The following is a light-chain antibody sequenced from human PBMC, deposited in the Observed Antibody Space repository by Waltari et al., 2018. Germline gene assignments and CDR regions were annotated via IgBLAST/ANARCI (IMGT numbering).Light chain of an antibody. V-gene: IGKV3-20*01. CDR2: GAS. Sequence: EIVLTQSPGTLSVSPGERVTVSCRASQTITSSWLTWYHQKPGQAPRLLIYGASTRAPGIPDRFSGSGSGTDFTLTISRLEPEDSAVYYCQQYDGSVVTFGGGTKVEIK. CDR1: QTITSSW. CDR3: QQYDGSVVT. J-gene: IGKJ4*01.